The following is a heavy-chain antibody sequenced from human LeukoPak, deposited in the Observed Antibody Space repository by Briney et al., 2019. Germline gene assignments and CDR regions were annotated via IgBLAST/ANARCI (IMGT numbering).Heavy chain of an antibody. CDR3: ARLLRVGYCSTTTCNWFDP. V-gene: IGHV4-39*07. J-gene: IGHJ5*02. Sequence: SDTLSLTCVVSGRSISSTSYYWGWIRHPPGKGLEWIGSIYYSGSTYYSPSLKSRVTISVDTTKNQFSLKLSSVTAADTAVYYCARLLRVGYCSTTTCNWFDPWGQGTLVTVSS. CDR1: GRSISSTSYY. CDR2: IYYSGST. D-gene: IGHD2-2*03.